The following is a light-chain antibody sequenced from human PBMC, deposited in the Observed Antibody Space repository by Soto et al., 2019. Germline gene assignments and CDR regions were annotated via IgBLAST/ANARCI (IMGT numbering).Light chain of an antibody. V-gene: IGKV1-9*01. J-gene: IGKJ1*01. Sequence: DIQLTQSPSFLSASVGDIVTITCRASQGISSYLGWYQQRPGKAPKLLIYAASTLQSGVPSRFSGSGSGTEFTLTISSLQPEDFATYYCQQLNSYPRTFGQGTKVEI. CDR3: QQLNSYPRT. CDR1: QGISSY. CDR2: AAS.